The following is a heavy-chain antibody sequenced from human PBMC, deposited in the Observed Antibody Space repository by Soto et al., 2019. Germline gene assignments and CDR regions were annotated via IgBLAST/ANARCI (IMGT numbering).Heavy chain of an antibody. J-gene: IGHJ4*02. CDR1: GGTFSSYA. Sequence: QVQLVQSGAEVKKPGSSVKVSCKASGGTFSSYAISWVRQAPGQGLEWMGGIIPIFGTANYAQKFQGRVTITAAESTSTAYKELSSLRSEDTAVYYCARGADGDYDSSGYYYFDYWGQGTLVTVSS. D-gene: IGHD3-22*01. V-gene: IGHV1-69*01. CDR3: ARGADGDYDSSGYYYFDY. CDR2: IIPIFGTA.